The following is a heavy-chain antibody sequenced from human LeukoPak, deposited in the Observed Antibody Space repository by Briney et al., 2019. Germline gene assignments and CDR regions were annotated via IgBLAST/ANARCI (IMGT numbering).Heavy chain of an antibody. CDR2: ISSSGSTI. CDR1: GFTFSDYY. V-gene: IGHV3-11*01. J-gene: IGHJ3*02. CDR3: ARDRGVGSSSWYEDAFDI. Sequence: GGSLRLSCAASGFTFSDYYMSWIRQAPGKGVEWVSYISSSGSTIYSADSVKGRFTISRDNAKNSLYLQMNSLRAEDTAVYYCARDRGVGSSSWYEDAFDIWGQGTMVTVSS. D-gene: IGHD6-13*01.